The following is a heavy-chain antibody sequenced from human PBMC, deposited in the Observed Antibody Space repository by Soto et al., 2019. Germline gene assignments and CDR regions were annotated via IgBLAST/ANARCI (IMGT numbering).Heavy chain of an antibody. J-gene: IGHJ5*02. Sequence: ASVKVSCKASGYTFTSHAMHWVRQAPGQRLEWMGWINAGNGNTKYSQKFQGRVTITRDTSASTAYMELSSLRSEDTAVYYCARFFGPYSSGWYRVSWFDPWGQGTLVTVSS. CDR1: GYTFTSHA. V-gene: IGHV1-3*01. D-gene: IGHD6-19*01. CDR3: ARFFGPYSSGWYRVSWFDP. CDR2: INAGNGNT.